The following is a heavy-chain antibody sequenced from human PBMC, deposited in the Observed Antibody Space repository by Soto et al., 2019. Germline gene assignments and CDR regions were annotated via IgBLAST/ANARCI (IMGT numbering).Heavy chain of an antibody. D-gene: IGHD3-3*01. J-gene: IGHJ4*02. CDR3: ATADGFGVVTPFFEY. CDR1: GGSINSRSHY. Sequence: SETLSLTCTVSGGSINSRSHYWGWIRQSPGKHLEWIGSSYYRGSTHYNPSLKTRVTISVDTSKNQVSLKVYSVTAADTAVYYCATADGFGVVTPFFEYWGQGIPVTVSS. CDR2: SYYRGST. V-gene: IGHV4-39*01.